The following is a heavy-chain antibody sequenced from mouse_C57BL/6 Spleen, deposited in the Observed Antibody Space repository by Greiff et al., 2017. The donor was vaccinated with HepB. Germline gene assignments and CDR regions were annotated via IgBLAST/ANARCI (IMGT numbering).Heavy chain of an antibody. V-gene: IGHV5-9*01. D-gene: IGHD1-1*01. CDR3: ARQVTTVVEDWYFDV. CDR1: GFTFSSYT. CDR2: ISGGGGNT. Sequence: EVQRVESGGGLVKPGGSLKLSCAASGFTFSSYTMSWVRQTPEKRLEWVATISGGGGNTYYPDSVKGRFTISRDNAKNTLYLQMSSLRSEDTALYYCARQVTTVVEDWYFDVWGTGTTVTVSS. J-gene: IGHJ1*03.